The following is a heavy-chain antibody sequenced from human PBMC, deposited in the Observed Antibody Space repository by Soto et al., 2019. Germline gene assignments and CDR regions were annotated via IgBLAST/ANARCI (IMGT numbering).Heavy chain of an antibody. D-gene: IGHD3-9*01. CDR3: ARHAPDYYDILTGYYSGYYFDY. J-gene: IGHJ4*02. CDR1: GGSISSSSYY. CDR2: IYYSGST. V-gene: IGHV4-39*01. Sequence: SQTLSLTCTVSGGSISSSSYYWGWIRQPPGKGLEWIGSIYYSGSTYYNPSLKSRVTISVDTSKNQFSLKLSSVTAADTAVYYCARHAPDYYDILTGYYSGYYFDYWGQGTLVTVSS.